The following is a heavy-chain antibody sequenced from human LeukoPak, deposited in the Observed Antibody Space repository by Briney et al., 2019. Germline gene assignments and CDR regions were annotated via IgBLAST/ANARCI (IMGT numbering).Heavy chain of an antibody. CDR1: GFTFSSYS. Sequence: GGSLRLSCAASGFTFSSYSMNWVRQAPGKGLEWVSSISRSSSFIYYADSVKGRSPTSRDNAKTSLYLQMNRLRAEDPAVYFCARWGSKWTDDWNYWGQGTLVTVSS. CDR2: ISRSSSFI. CDR3: ARWGSKWTDDWNY. J-gene: IGHJ4*02. V-gene: IGHV3-21*01. D-gene: IGHD1-1*01.